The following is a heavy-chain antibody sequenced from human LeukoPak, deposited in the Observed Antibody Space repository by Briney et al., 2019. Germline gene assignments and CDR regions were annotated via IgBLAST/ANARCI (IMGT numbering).Heavy chain of an antibody. CDR3: AREGFQNNWFDP. Sequence: PSETLSLTCAVYGGSFSGYYWSWIRQPPGKGLEWIGYIYYSGSTYYNPSLKSRVTISVDTSKNQFSLKLSSVTAADTAVYYCAREGFQNNWFDPWGQGTLVTVSS. V-gene: IGHV4-34*09. CDR1: GGSFSGYY. CDR2: IYYSGST. J-gene: IGHJ5*02.